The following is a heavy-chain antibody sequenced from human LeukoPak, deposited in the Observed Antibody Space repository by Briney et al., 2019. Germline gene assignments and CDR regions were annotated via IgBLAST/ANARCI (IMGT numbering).Heavy chain of an antibody. Sequence: ASVKVSCKASGYTFTSYDINWVRQATGQGLEWMGWMNPNSGNTGYARKFQGRVTMTRNTSISTAYMELSSLRSEDTAVYYCARSLGRDSSSWYFLVEWGYYFDYWGQGTLVTVSS. V-gene: IGHV1-8*01. CDR2: MNPNSGNT. CDR1: GYTFTSYD. D-gene: IGHD6-13*01. J-gene: IGHJ4*02. CDR3: ARSLGRDSSSWYFLVEWGYYFDY.